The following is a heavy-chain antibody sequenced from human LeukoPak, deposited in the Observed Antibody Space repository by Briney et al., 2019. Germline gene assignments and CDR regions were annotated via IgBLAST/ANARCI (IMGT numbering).Heavy chain of an antibody. CDR1: GYSISSGYY. V-gene: IGHV4-38-2*02. Sequence: SETLSLTCNVSGYSISSGYYWAWIRQAPGKGLEWIGSIYHSGYTHYNPSLKGRVTISVDTSKNDFSLKLSSVAAADTAIYYCARDLNPTHYFDYWGQGTLVTVSP. J-gene: IGHJ4*02. CDR2: IYHSGYT. CDR3: ARDLNPTHYFDY.